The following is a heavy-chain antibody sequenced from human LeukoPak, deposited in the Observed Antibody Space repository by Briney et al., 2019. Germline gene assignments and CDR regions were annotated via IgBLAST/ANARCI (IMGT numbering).Heavy chain of an antibody. J-gene: IGHJ4*02. Sequence: SDTLSLTCAVSGGSISSSNWWSWVRQPPGKGLEWIGVIYHSGSTNYNPSLRSRVTISIDKSKNQFSLRLGSMTAADTAVYYCARGHGVLEWLLHFFDYWGPGILVTVSS. V-gene: IGHV4-4*02. CDR1: GGSISSSNW. CDR3: ARGHGVLEWLLHFFDY. CDR2: IYHSGST. D-gene: IGHD3-3*01.